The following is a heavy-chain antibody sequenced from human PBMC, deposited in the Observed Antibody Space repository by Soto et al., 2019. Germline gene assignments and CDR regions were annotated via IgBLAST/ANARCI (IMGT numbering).Heavy chain of an antibody. CDR1: GDSVSSYY. CDR2: IYISGNT. V-gene: IGHV4-59*02. J-gene: IGHJ6*02. CDR3: ARGVLRYYHYGMDV. Sequence: QVQLQESGPGLVKPSETLSLSCTVCGDSVSSYYWSWIRQLPGRGLEWIGYIYISGNTNYNPSLKSRVTISRDTSKNQFSLNLKSVTAADTAVYYCARGVLRYYHYGMDVWGQGTTVTVSS.